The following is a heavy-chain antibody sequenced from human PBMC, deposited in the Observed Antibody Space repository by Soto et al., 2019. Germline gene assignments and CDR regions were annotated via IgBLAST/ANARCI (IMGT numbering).Heavy chain of an antibody. CDR1: GGSISSSSYY. Sequence: SETLSLTCTVSGGSISSSSYYWGWIRQPPGKGLEWIGSIYYSGSTYYNPSLKSRVTISVDTSKNQFSLKLRSVNAADTAVYYCARHVAGGYYDSSGYYFDYWGQGTLVTVSS. D-gene: IGHD3-22*01. J-gene: IGHJ4*02. V-gene: IGHV4-39*01. CDR3: ARHVAGGYYDSSGYYFDY. CDR2: IYYSGST.